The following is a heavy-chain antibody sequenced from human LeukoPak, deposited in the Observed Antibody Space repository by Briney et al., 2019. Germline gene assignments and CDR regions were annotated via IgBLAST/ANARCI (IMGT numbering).Heavy chain of an antibody. CDR1: GVTFSSYA. D-gene: IGHD5-18*01. CDR3: ARDGYSYDV. V-gene: IGHV1-69*04. Sequence: ASVKLSCTASGVTFSSYAISWVRQAPGQGLEWMGRIIPILGIANYAQTVQGRVTITADKSTSTAYMQLNSLRSEDTAVYYCARDGYSYDVWGQGTLVTVSS. J-gene: IGHJ4*02. CDR2: IIPILGIA.